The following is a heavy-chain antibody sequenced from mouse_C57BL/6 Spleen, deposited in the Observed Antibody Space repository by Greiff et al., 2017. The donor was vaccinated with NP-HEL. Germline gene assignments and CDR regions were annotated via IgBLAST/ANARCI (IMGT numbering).Heavy chain of an antibody. CDR2: IYPGDGDT. V-gene: IGHV1-82*01. Sequence: QVQLKQSGPELVKPGASVKISCKASGYAFSSSWMNWVKQRPGKGLEWIGRIYPGDGDTNYNGKVKGKATLTADKSSSTAYMQLSSLTSEDSAVYFCARSFDGFDYWGQGTTLTVSS. J-gene: IGHJ2*01. CDR1: GYAFSSSW. CDR3: ARSFDGFDY. D-gene: IGHD2-3*01.